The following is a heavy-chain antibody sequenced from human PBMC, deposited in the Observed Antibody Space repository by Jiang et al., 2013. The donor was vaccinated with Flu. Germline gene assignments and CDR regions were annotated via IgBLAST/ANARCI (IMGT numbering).Heavy chain of an antibody. CDR1: GFTFSYYW. CDR3: ARAPSTGQTLDY. V-gene: IGHV3-7*03. Sequence: GLVQPGGSLRLSCAASGFTFSYYWMSWVRQAPGKGLEWVANIKQDESEKNYVDSVKGRFTISRDNAKNSLYLQMNSLRAEDTAVYYCARAPSTGQTLDYWGQGTLVTV. D-gene: IGHD3-10*01. J-gene: IGHJ4*02. CDR2: IKQDESEK.